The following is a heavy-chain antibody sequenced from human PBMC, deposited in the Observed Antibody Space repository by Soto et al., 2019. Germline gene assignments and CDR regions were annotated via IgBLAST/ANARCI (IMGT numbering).Heavy chain of an antibody. J-gene: IGHJ4*02. Sequence: GESLKISCKGSGYSFTSYWISWVRQMPGKGLEWMGMIYPSDSDTNYSPSFQGRVTISADKSISTAYLQWSSLKASDTAMYYCARLRQLVLVDYWGQGTLVTVSS. CDR1: GYSFTSYW. CDR3: ARLRQLVLVDY. V-gene: IGHV5-51*01. D-gene: IGHD6-13*01. CDR2: IYPSDSDT.